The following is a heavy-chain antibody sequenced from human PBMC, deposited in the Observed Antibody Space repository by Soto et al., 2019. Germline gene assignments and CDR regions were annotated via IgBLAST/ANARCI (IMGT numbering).Heavy chain of an antibody. D-gene: IGHD3-10*01. Sequence: PGGSLRLSCAASGFTFSSYGMHWVRQAPGRGLEWVAVISYDGSNKYYADSVKGRFTISRDNSKNTLYLQMNSLRAEDTAVYYCAKDIGITMVRGVSHAFDIWGQGKMVTVSS. CDR2: ISYDGSNK. CDR1: GFTFSSYG. J-gene: IGHJ3*02. CDR3: AKDIGITMVRGVSHAFDI. V-gene: IGHV3-30*18.